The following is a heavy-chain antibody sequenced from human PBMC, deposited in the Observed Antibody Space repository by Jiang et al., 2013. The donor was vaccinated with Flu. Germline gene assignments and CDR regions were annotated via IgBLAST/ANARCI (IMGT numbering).Heavy chain of an antibody. CDR3: AKGRGVYYYSMDV. CDR2: ISWNSGTI. V-gene: IGHV3-9*01. J-gene: IGHJ6*02. Sequence: GLVQPGMSLRLSCVASGFIFDDYAMHWVRQAPGKGLEWVSGISWNSGTIGYADSVKGRFTISRDNAKNSMYLQMNSLRAEDTALYYCAKGRGVYYYSMDVWGQGTTAPSP. CDR1: GFIFDDYA. D-gene: IGHD3-10*01.